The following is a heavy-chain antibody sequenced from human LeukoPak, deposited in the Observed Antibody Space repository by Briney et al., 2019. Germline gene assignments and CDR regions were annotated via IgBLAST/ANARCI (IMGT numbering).Heavy chain of an antibody. CDR3: AKERAYDFWSGYSAFDI. CDR2: ISGGGDNK. J-gene: IGHJ3*02. CDR1: GFTFSSSA. V-gene: IGHV3-23*01. D-gene: IGHD3-3*01. Sequence: GGSLRLSCAASGFTFSSSAMGWVRQAPGKGLEWVSGISGGGDNKYYGDSVKGRFTITRDNSKNTLYLQMNSLRAEDTAVYYCAKERAYDFWSGYSAFDIWGQGTMVTVSS.